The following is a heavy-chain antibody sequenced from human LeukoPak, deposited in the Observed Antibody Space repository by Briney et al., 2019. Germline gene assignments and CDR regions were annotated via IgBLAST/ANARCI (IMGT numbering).Heavy chain of an antibody. CDR2: ISAYNGNT. D-gene: IGHD3-3*01. CDR3: ARAGAPTYYDFWSGYRRQYYFDY. J-gene: IGHJ4*02. Sequence: ASVKVSCKASGYTFTSYGISWVRQAPGQGLEWMGWISAYNGNTNYAQKLQGRVTMTTDISTSTAYMELRSLRSDDTAVYYCARAGAPTYYDFWSGYRRQYYFDYWGQGTLVTVSS. V-gene: IGHV1-18*01. CDR1: GYTFTSYG.